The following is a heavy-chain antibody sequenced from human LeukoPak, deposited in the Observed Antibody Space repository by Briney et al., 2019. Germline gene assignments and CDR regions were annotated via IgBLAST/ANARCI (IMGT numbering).Heavy chain of an antibody. D-gene: IGHD1-26*01. CDR2: IKQDGSEK. CDR1: GFTFSSYW. Sequence: GGSLRLSCAASGFTFSSYWMSWVRQAPGKGLEWVANIKQDGSEKYYVDSVKGRFTISRDNAKNSLYLQVNSLRAEDTAVYYCARVGGSYYFDYWGQGTLVTVSS. J-gene: IGHJ4*02. CDR3: ARVGGSYYFDY. V-gene: IGHV3-7*01.